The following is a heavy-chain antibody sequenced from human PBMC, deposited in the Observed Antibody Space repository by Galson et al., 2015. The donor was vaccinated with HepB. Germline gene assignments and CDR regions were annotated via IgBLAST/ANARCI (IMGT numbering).Heavy chain of an antibody. Sequence: SLRLSCAASGFTFSSYGMHWVRQAPGKGLEWVAVIWYDGSNKYYADSVKGRFTISRDNSKNTLYLQMNSLRAEDTAVYYCARRSGYGYQPGYYMDVWGKGTTVTVSS. CDR1: GFTFSSYG. CDR3: ARRSGYGYQPGYYMDV. J-gene: IGHJ6*03. D-gene: IGHD5-24*01. CDR2: IWYDGSNK. V-gene: IGHV3-33*01.